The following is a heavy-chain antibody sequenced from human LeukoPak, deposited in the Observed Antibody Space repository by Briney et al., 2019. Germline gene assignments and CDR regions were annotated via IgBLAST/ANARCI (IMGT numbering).Heavy chain of an antibody. V-gene: IGHV1-18*01. CDR2: ISTYDGNT. J-gene: IGHJ5*02. Sequence: ASVKVSCKASGYTFTSYDINWVRQAPGQGLEWMGWISTYDGNTNYAQKFQGRVTITKDTTTSTAYMELRSLRSDDTAVYYCVRDGRLRFPVWFDPWGQGTLVTVSS. CDR3: VRDGRLRFPVWFDP. CDR1: GYTFTSYD. D-gene: IGHD3-3*01.